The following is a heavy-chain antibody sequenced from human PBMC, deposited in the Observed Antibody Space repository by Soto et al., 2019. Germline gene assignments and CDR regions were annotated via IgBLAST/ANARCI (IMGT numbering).Heavy chain of an antibody. J-gene: IGHJ3*02. D-gene: IGHD3-10*01. CDR1: GGSISSGGYY. CDR2: IYYSGST. Sequence: QVQLQESGPGLVKPSQTLSLTCTVSGGSISSGGYYWSWIRQHPGKGLEWIGYIYYSGSTYYNPSLKSRVTISVDTSKKQFSLKLSSVTAANTAVYYCARGGSPDLHYYGWGSYGVDAFDILGQGTMVTVSS. V-gene: IGHV4-31*03. CDR3: ARGGSPDLHYYGWGSYGVDAFDI.